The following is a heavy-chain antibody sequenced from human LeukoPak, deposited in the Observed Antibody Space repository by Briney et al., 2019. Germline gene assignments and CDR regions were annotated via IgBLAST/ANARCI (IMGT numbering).Heavy chain of an antibody. Sequence: GESLKISCKGSGYNFSNYWIGWVHQMPGKGLEWMGIIYPGDSDTTYSPSFQGQVTISADKSISTVYLQWTSLKASDTAMYYCARGLMIRGDRWFDPWGQGTLVTVSS. D-gene: IGHD3-10*01. CDR3: ARGLMIRGDRWFDP. CDR1: GYNFSNYW. V-gene: IGHV5-51*07. J-gene: IGHJ5*02. CDR2: IYPGDSDT.